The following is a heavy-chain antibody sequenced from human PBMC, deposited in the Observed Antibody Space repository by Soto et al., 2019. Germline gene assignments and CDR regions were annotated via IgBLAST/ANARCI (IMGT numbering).Heavy chain of an antibody. D-gene: IGHD5-12*01. V-gene: IGHV3-23*04. Sequence: EVQVVESGGDSVQPGGSLRLSCAASGFTIRNYAMSWVRQAPGKALEWVSGISGGSDRTYYADSVKGRFTIFKDNSKNTLYLQMSSLRVEDTAVYHCEGSWTWGQGTMVTVSS. CDR1: GFTIRNYA. CDR3: EGSWT. J-gene: IGHJ3*01. CDR2: ISGGSDRT.